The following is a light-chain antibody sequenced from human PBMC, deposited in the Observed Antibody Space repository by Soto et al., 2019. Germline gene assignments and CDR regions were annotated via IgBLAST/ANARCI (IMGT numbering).Light chain of an antibody. CDR2: DVS. CDR1: SSDVGGYNF. J-gene: IGLJ1*01. CDR3: SSYKSSYTHV. V-gene: IGLV2-14*03. Sequence: QSALTQPASVSGSPGQSVTISCAGTSSDVGGYNFVSWYQQHPGKAPQLMIYDVSSRPSGVSNRFSGSKSGNTASLTISGLQADYEADYYCSSYKSSYTHVFGTGTEVTVL.